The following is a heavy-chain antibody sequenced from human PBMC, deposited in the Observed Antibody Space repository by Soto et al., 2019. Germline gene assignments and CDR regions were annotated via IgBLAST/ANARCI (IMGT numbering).Heavy chain of an antibody. J-gene: IGHJ3*02. CDR2: IWYDGSNK. V-gene: IGHV3-33*08. Sequence: VGSLRLSCAASGFTFSSYGMHWVRQAPGKGLEWVAVIWYDGSNKYYADSVKGRFTISRDNSKNTLYLQMNSLRAEDTAVYYCARDGWGAAAGTGEDAFDIWGQGTMVTVSS. CDR1: GFTFSSYG. D-gene: IGHD6-13*01. CDR3: ARDGWGAAAGTGEDAFDI.